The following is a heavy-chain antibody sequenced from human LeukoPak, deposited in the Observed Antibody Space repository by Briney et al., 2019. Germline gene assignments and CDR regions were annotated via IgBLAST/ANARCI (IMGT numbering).Heavy chain of an antibody. CDR3: ATGATGFDY. J-gene: IGHJ4*02. V-gene: IGHV1-2*02. Sequence: GASVKVSCKASVYTFTGYYIHWVRQAPGQGLEWVGWISPNSDDTNCAQKFQGRVTMTEDTSTDTAYMELSSLRSEDTAVYYCATGATGFDYWGQGTLATVSS. CDR2: ISPNSDDT. CDR1: VYTFTGYY.